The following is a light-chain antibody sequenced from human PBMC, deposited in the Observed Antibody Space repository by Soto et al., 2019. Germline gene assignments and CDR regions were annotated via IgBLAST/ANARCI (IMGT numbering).Light chain of an antibody. Sequence: DIQMTQSPSSLSASVGDRVTVTCRASQSISTYLNWYQQKPGKAPELLIYAASSLQSGVPSRFSGSGSRTDFTLTISSLQAEDFATYYCQQSYRSTYTFGQGTKLEIK. V-gene: IGKV1-39*01. CDR2: AAS. J-gene: IGKJ2*01. CDR3: QQSYRSTYT. CDR1: QSISTY.